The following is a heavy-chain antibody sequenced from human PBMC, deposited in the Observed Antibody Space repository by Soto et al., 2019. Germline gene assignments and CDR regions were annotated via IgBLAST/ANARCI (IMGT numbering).Heavy chain of an antibody. D-gene: IGHD6-19*01. J-gene: IGHJ2*01. CDR1: GFTFSTYA. Sequence: QVQLVESGGGVVQPGRSLRLSCATSGFTFSTYAMHWVRQAPGKGLEWVAVISYDGSNKYYADSVKGRFTISRDNSKNTLYLQMNSLIAEDTAVYYCARDWGSSGWYSYFDRWGRGTLVTVSS. V-gene: IGHV3-30-3*01. CDR3: ARDWGSSGWYSYFDR. CDR2: ISYDGSNK.